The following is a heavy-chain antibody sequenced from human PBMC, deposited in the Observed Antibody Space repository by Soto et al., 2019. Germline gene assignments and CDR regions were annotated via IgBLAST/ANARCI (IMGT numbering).Heavy chain of an antibody. J-gene: IGHJ4*02. V-gene: IGHV4-30-4*01. CDR2: IYYSGST. CDR3: AGGGGSPYHNHEFDF. CDR1: GGSISSGDYY. Sequence: SETLSLTCTVSGGSISSGDYYWSWIRQPPGKGLEWIGYIYYSGSTNYNPSLKSRVTISVDTSKNQFSLKLSSVTAADTAVYHCAGGGGSPYHNHEFDFWGQGTLVTVSS. D-gene: IGHD6-13*01.